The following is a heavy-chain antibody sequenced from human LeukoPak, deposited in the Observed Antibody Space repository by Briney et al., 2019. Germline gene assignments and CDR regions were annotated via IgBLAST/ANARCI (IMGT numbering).Heavy chain of an antibody. J-gene: IGHJ4*02. CDR2: INHSGST. CDR1: GGSFSGYY. V-gene: IGHV4-34*01. Sequence: SETLSLTCAVYGGSFSGYYWSWIRQPPGKGLEWIGEINHSGSTNYNPSLKSRVTISVDTSKDQFSLKLSSVTAADTAVYNCAREHGQWLADYWGQGTLVTVSS. D-gene: IGHD6-19*01. CDR3: AREHGQWLADY.